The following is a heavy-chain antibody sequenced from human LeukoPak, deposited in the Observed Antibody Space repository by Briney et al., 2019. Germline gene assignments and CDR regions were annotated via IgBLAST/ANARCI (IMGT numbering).Heavy chain of an antibody. CDR3: ASSNPRYNWFDP. CDR2: IYYSGST. CDR1: GGSISSYY. J-gene: IGHJ5*02. D-gene: IGHD1-14*01. Sequence: SETLSLTCTVSGGSISSYYWSWIRQPPGKGLEWIGYIYYSGSTNYNPSLKSRVTISADTSKNQFSLKLSSVTAADTAVYYCASSNPRYNWFDPWGQGTLVTVSS. V-gene: IGHV4-59*01.